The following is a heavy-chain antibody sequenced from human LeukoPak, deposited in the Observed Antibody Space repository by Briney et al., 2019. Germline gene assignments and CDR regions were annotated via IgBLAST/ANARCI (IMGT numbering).Heavy chain of an antibody. V-gene: IGHV3-7*04. CDR3: ARGLGDFDY. CDR2: IKQDGSEK. CDR1: GFTFSSSW. Sequence: GGSLGLSCAASGFTFSSSWMSWVRQAPGKGLEWVANIKQDGSEKYYVDSVKGRFTISRDNTKKSLYLQMNSLRAEDTAVYYCARGLGDFDYWGQGTLVTVSS. D-gene: IGHD1-26*01. J-gene: IGHJ4*02.